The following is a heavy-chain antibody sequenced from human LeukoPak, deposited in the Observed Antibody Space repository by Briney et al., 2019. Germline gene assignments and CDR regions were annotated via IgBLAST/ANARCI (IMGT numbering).Heavy chain of an antibody. CDR1: GGSFSGYY. D-gene: IGHD6-6*01. J-gene: IGHJ4*02. Sequence: SETLSLTCAVYGGSFSGYYWSWIRQPPGKGLEWIGYIYYSGSTNYNPSLKSRVTISVDTSKNQFSLKLSSVTAADTAVYYCAASEYSSSSPDYWGQGTLVTVSS. CDR3: AASEYSSSSPDY. CDR2: IYYSGST. V-gene: IGHV4-59*01.